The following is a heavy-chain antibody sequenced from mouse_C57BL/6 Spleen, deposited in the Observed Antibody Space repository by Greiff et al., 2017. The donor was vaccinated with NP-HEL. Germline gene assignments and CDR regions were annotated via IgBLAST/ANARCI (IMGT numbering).Heavy chain of an antibody. CDR3: AIPLSTMVTTGTY. J-gene: IGHJ3*01. CDR1: GYTFTSYW. Sequence: QVQLQQPGAELVKPGASVKVSCKASGYTFTSYWMHWVKQRPGQGLEWIGRIHPSDSDTNYNQKFKGKATLTVDKSSSTAYMQLSSLTSEDSAVYYCAIPLSTMVTTGTYWGQGTLVTVSA. V-gene: IGHV1-74*01. D-gene: IGHD2-2*01. CDR2: IHPSDSDT.